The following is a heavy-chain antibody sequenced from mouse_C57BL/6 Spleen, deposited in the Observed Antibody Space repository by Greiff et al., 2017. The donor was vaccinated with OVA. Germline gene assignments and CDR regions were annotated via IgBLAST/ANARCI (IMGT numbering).Heavy chain of an antibody. CDR3: ARQVDGTYVKGFAY. V-gene: IGHV5-9*01. J-gene: IGHJ3*01. CDR1: GFTFSSYT. CDR2: ISGGGGNT. D-gene: IGHD2-1*01. Sequence: EVMLVESGGGLVKPGGSLKLSCAASGFTFSSYTMSWVRQTPEKRLEWVATISGGGGNTYYPDSVKGRFTISRDNAKNTLYLQMSSLRSEDTALYYCARQVDGTYVKGFAYWGQGTLVTVSA.